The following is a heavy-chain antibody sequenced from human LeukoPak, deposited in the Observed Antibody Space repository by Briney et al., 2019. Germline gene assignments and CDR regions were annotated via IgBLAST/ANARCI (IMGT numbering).Heavy chain of an antibody. CDR3: ANGRDILTGYLTYYFDY. D-gene: IGHD3-9*01. CDR2: ISGSGGRT. CDR1: GFTFNNYA. J-gene: IGHJ4*02. Sequence: GGSLRLSCAASGFTFNNYAMSWVRQAPGKGLEWVSAISGSGGRTYYADSVKGRFTISRDSSKNTLYLQMSSLRTEDTAVYFCANGRDILTGYLTYYFDYWGQGTLVTVSS. V-gene: IGHV3-23*01.